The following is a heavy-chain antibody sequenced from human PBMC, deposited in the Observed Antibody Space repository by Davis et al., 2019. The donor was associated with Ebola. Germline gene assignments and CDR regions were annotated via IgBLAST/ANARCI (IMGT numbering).Heavy chain of an antibody. CDR3: AREAEAFDY. CDR2: ISWNSGSI. CDR1: GFTFSSYA. D-gene: IGHD6-25*01. J-gene: IGHJ4*02. Sequence: PGGSLRLSCAASGFTFSSYAMHWVRQAPGKGLEWVSGISWNSGSIGYADSVKGRFTISRDNAKNTLYLQMNSLRAEDTAVYYCAREAEAFDYWGQGTLVTVSS. V-gene: IGHV3-9*01.